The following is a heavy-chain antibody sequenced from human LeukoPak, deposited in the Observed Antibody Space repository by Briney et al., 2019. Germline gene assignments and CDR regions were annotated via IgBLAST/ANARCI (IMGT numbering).Heavy chain of an antibody. D-gene: IGHD2-2*01. CDR2: IRYDGAT. CDR1: GGSISSLTSDY. V-gene: IGHV4-61*03. J-gene: IGHJ4*02. CDR3: ATLRGHSTAVLDY. Sequence: SETLSLTCTVSGGSISSLTSDYWTWIRQPPGKRLEWIGYIRYDGATNYNPSLKSPVTMSVDTSKTHFSLRLSYVTAADTAVYYCATLRGHSTAVLDYWGQGTLVTVSS.